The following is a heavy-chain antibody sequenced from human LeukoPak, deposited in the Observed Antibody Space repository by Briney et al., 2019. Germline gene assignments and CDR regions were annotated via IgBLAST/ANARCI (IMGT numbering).Heavy chain of an antibody. CDR2: ISSSSSTI. V-gene: IGHV3-48*04. CDR3: TKHAYSGYDSGWFDP. J-gene: IGHJ5*02. Sequence: PGGSLRLSCAASGLTFSSYSMNWVRQAPGKGLEWVSYISSSSSTIYYADSVKGRFTISRDNAKNSLYLQMNSLRAEDTALYYCTKHAYSGYDSGWFDPWGQGTLVTVSS. CDR1: GLTFSSYS. D-gene: IGHD5-12*01.